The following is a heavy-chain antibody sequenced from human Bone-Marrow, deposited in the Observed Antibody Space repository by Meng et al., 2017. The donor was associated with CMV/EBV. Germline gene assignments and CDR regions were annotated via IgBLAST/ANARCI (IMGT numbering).Heavy chain of an antibody. CDR3: VKGTGYDILTGYLDY. D-gene: IGHD3-9*01. CDR1: GFTFDDYA. CDR2: ISGSGGST. Sequence: GGSLRLSCAASGFTFDDYAMHWVRQAPGKGLEWVSGISGSGGSTYYADSVKGRFTISRDNDRNSVYLLMDSLRVEDTAKYYCVKGTGYDILTGYLDYWGRGALVTVSS. V-gene: IGHV3-9*01. J-gene: IGHJ4*02.